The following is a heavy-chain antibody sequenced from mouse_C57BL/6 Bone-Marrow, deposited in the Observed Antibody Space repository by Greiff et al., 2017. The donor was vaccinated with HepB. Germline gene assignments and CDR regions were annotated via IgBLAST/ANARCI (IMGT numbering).Heavy chain of an antibody. CDR3: ARSPIYYGNYGFAY. D-gene: IGHD2-1*01. CDR2: IDPSDSYT. J-gene: IGHJ3*01. CDR1: GYTFTSYW. Sequence: QVQLKQPGAELVRPGTSVKLSCKASGYTFTSYWMHWVKQRPGQGLEWIGVIDPSDSYTNYNQKFKGKATLTVDTSSSTAYMQLSSLTSEDSAVYYCARSPIYYGNYGFAYWGQGTLVTVSA. V-gene: IGHV1-59*01.